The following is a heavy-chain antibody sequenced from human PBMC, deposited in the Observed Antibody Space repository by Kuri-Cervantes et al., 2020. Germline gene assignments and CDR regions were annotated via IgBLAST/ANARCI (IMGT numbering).Heavy chain of an antibody. Sequence: GESLKISCAASGFTLSSYWMHWVRQAPGKGLVWVSRSNSDGSRISFADSVKGRFTISRDSAKNTLYLQMNSLRAEDTAVYYCAREYGEGWGQGTLVTVSS. CDR1: GFTLSSYW. CDR2: SNSDGSRI. CDR3: AREYGEG. V-gene: IGHV3-74*01. J-gene: IGHJ4*02. D-gene: IGHD3-10*01.